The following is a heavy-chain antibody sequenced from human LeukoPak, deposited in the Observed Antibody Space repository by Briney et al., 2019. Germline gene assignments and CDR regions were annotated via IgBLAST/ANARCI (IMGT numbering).Heavy chain of an antibody. CDR2: IIPIFGTA. V-gene: IGHV1-69*13. CDR1: GGTFSSYA. D-gene: IGHD3-10*01. J-gene: IGHJ4*02. Sequence: ASVKVSCKASGGTFSSYAISWVRQAPGQGLEWMGGIIPIFGTANYAQKFQGRVTITADGSTSTAYMELSSLRAEDTAVYSCARVNDYDSGSLYRPIDYWGQGTLVTVSS. CDR3: ARVNDYDSGSLYRPIDY.